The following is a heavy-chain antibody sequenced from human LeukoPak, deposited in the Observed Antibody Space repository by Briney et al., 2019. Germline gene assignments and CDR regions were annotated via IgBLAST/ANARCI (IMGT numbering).Heavy chain of an antibody. Sequence: SETLSLACAVSGYSISSGYYWGWIRQPPGKGLEWIGSIYHSGSTYYNPSLKSRVTISVDTSKNQFSLKLSSVTAADTAVYYCARGFLSSTPLFDPWGQGTLVTVSS. J-gene: IGHJ5*02. CDR2: IYHSGST. CDR1: GYSISSGYY. CDR3: ARGFLSSTPLFDP. D-gene: IGHD3-10*01. V-gene: IGHV4-38-2*01.